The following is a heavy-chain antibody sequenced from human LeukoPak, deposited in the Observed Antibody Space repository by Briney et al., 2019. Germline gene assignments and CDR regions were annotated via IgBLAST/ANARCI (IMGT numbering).Heavy chain of an antibody. Sequence: SETLSLTCTVSAGSTSRYYWSWIRQRPGKSLEWIGYIYYTGSTTYNPSLKSRATISIDTSNNRFSLNPTPVTAADTAVYYCARLPGIAAVWGQGTLVIVSS. CDR1: AGSTSRYY. J-gene: IGHJ1*01. CDR2: IYYTGST. D-gene: IGHD6-13*01. CDR3: ARLPGIAAV. V-gene: IGHV4-59*08.